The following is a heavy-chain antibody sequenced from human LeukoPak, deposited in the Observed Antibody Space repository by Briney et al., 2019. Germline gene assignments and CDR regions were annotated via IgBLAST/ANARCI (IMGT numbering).Heavy chain of an antibody. J-gene: IGHJ4*02. CDR1: GFTFSNYG. V-gene: IGHV3-33*01. Sequence: GTSLRLSCAASGFTFSNYGIHWLRQAPGEGLEWVAVIWYDGTNKYYADSVKDRFTISRDNSKNTLYLQMNSLRVEDTAVYYCARGRGTGPDYFDYWGQGTLSPSPQ. CDR2: IWYDGTNK. CDR3: ARGRGTGPDYFDY. D-gene: IGHD3/OR15-3a*01.